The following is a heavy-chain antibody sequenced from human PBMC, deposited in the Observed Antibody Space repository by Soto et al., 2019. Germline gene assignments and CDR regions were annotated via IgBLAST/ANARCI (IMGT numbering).Heavy chain of an antibody. J-gene: IGHJ4*02. CDR1: GYTFTSYG. Sequence: QVQLVQSGAEVKKPGASVKVSCKASGYTFTSYGISWVRQAPGQGLEWMGWISAYNGNTNYAQKLQGRVTMTTDTYTSTAYMELRSLRSDDTAVYYCARVRGDGYKLPEKWFDYWGQGTLVTVSS. D-gene: IGHD5-12*01. CDR3: ARVRGDGYKLPEKWFDY. CDR2: ISAYNGNT. V-gene: IGHV1-18*04.